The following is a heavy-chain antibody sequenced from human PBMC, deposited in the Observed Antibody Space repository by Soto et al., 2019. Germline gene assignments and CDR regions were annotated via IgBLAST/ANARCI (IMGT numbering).Heavy chain of an antibody. J-gene: IGHJ6*02. D-gene: IGHD6-19*01. CDR2: IIPIFGTA. Sequence: GAVVKVSCKASRFAFSKFIVTWVRQAPGLGLEWVGGIIPIFGTANYAQKFQGRVTITADESTSTSYMEVNNLRSEDTAVYYCAKVRYSSPMGYYYGMDVWGQGTTVTVSS. CDR1: RFAFSKFI. CDR3: AKVRYSSPMGYYYGMDV. V-gene: IGHV1-69*13.